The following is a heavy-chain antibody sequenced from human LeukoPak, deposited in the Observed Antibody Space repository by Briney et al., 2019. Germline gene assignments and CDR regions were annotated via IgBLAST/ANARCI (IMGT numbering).Heavy chain of an antibody. Sequence: SQTLSLTCTVSGGSISSGDYYWSWISQPPGKGLEWIGYIYYSGSTYYNPSLKSRVTISVDTSKNQFSLKLSSVTAADTAVYYCARDPLKGYPYGMDVWGKGTTVTVSS. J-gene: IGHJ6*04. CDR2: IYYSGST. V-gene: IGHV4-30-4*01. CDR3: ARDPLKGYPYGMDV. D-gene: IGHD2-15*01. CDR1: GGSISSGDYY.